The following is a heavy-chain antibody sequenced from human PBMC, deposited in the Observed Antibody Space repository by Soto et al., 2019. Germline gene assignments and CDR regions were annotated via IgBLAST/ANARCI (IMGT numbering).Heavy chain of an antibody. CDR3: ASGYCSSTSCYEKLGYYYYGMDV. J-gene: IGHJ6*02. CDR2: IDPSDSYT. CDR1: GYSFTSYW. D-gene: IGHD2-2*01. V-gene: IGHV5-10-1*01. Sequence: PGASLKISCKGSGYSFTSYWISWVRQMPGKGLEWMGRIDPSDSYTNYSPSFQGHVTISADKSISTAYLQWSSLKASDTAMYYCASGYCSSTSCYEKLGYYYYGMDVWGQGTTVTSP.